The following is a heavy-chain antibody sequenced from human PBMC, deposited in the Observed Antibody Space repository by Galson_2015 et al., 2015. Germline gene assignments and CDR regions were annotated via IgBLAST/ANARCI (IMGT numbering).Heavy chain of an antibody. Sequence: SLRLSCAASGFIFSSHAMYWVRQAPGEGLAWVSAVSGSGGSTYYADSVKGRFTISRDNSKNTLYLQMNSLRAEDTAVYYCAKGIYTSTYYWFDPWGQGTLVTVSS. D-gene: IGHD6-13*01. J-gene: IGHJ5*02. CDR2: VSGSGGST. CDR3: AKGIYTSTYYWFDP. CDR1: GFIFSSHA. V-gene: IGHV3-23*01.